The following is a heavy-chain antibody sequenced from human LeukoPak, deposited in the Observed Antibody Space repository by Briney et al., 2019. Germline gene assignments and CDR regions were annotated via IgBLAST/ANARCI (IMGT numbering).Heavy chain of an antibody. J-gene: IGHJ6*03. Sequence: KSGGSLRLSCAASGFTFSSYSMNWVRQAPGKGLEWVSSISSSSSYIYYADSVKGRFTISRDNAKNSLYLQMNSLRAEDTAVYYCVYQGSSSDGYYYYMDVWGKGTTVTVSS. CDR3: VYQGSSSDGYYYYMDV. CDR2: ISSSSSYI. D-gene: IGHD6-6*01. V-gene: IGHV3-21*01. CDR1: GFTFSSYS.